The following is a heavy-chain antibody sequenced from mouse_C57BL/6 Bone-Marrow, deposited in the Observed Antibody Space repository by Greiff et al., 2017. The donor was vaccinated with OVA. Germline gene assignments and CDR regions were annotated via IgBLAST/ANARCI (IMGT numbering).Heavy chain of an antibody. D-gene: IGHD1-1*01. CDR3: VRQGGHTVVASGRFDV. J-gene: IGHJ1*03. CDR2: IRSKSNNYAT. V-gene: IGHV10-1*01. Sequence: DVKLQESGGGLVQPKGSLKLSCAASGFSFNTYAMNWVRQAPGKGLEWVARIRSKSNNYATYYADSVKDRFTISRGDSESMLYLQMNNLKTEDTAMYYCVRQGGHTVVASGRFDVWGTGTTVTVSS. CDR1: GFSFNTYA.